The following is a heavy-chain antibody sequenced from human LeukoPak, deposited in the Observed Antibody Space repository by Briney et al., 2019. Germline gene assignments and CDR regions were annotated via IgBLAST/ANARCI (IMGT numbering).Heavy chain of an antibody. D-gene: IGHD3-9*01. CDR3: ARVGYNAYYDILTGYLRDTYYYYYGMDV. CDR2: MNPNSGNT. J-gene: IGHJ6*02. V-gene: IGHV1-8*01. Sequence: GASVKVSCKASGYTFTSYDINWVRQATGQGLEWMGWMNPNSGNTGYAQKFQGRVTMTRNTSISTAYMELSSLRSEGTAVYYCARVGYNAYYDILTGYLRDTYYYYYGMDVWGQGTTVTVSS. CDR1: GYTFTSYD.